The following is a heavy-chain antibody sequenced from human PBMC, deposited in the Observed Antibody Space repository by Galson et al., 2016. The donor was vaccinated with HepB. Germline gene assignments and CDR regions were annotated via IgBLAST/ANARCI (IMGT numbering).Heavy chain of an antibody. J-gene: IGHJ2*01. Sequence: QSGAEVKKPGESLKISCQGSGYSFTTFWIGWVRQMPGKGLKWMGIIYPGDSDTRYKTSFEGQVTMSVDKSISTAYLQWSSLKASDTAMYYCARGLVFVSNWYYDLWGRGTLVTVSS. D-gene: IGHD2-15*01. CDR3: ARGLVFVSNWYYDL. CDR2: IYPGDSDT. V-gene: IGHV5-51*01. CDR1: GYSFTTFW.